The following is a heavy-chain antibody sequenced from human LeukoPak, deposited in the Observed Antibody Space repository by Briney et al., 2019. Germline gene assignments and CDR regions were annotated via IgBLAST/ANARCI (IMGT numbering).Heavy chain of an antibody. V-gene: IGHV3-21*01. Sequence: GGSLRLSCAASGFTFSTFTMNWVRQAPVKGLEWVSSISETSGHIYYADSVKGRFTISRDNAQNSVFLQMDSLRVEDTAIYYCARSIAAAGPYWGQGTLVTVSS. J-gene: IGHJ4*02. D-gene: IGHD6-13*01. CDR3: ARSIAAAGPY. CDR1: GFTFSTFT. CDR2: ISETSGHI.